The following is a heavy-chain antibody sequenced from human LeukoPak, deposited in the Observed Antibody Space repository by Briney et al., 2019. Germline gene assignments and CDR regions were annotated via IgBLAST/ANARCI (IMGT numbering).Heavy chain of an antibody. J-gene: IGHJ3*02. CDR2: MNPNSGNT. CDR1: GYTFTSYD. CDR3: ALTAATILGDAFDI. Sequence: ASVKVSCKASGYTFTSYDINWVRQATGQGLEWMGWMNPNSGNTGYAQKFQGRVTMTRNTSISTAYMELSSLRSEDTAVYYCALTAATILGDAFDIWGQGIMVTVSS. V-gene: IGHV1-8*01. D-gene: IGHD2-15*01.